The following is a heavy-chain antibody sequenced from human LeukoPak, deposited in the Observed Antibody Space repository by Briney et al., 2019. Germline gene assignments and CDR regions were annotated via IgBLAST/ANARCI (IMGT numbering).Heavy chain of an antibody. CDR2: IYSGDST. Sequence: GGSLVLSCVVSGFTVTTKYMSGVRQAPGKGLEWVSVIYSGDSTSYADSVKGRFTISRDTSKNTLYLQMNNLRAEDTAMYYCARPLVVTTHIPDYWGQGTLVTVSS. CDR3: ARPLVVTTHIPDY. D-gene: IGHD5-12*01. J-gene: IGHJ4*02. CDR1: GFTVTTKY. V-gene: IGHV3-66*04.